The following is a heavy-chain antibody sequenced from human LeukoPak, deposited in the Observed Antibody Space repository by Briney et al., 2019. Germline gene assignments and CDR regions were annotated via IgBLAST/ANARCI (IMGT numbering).Heavy chain of an antibody. CDR1: GASITTYY. V-gene: IGHV4-59*01. J-gene: IGHJ6*02. Sequence: SETLSLTCTVSGASITTYYWSWIRQPPGKGLEWVGYIYFSGTTNYNPSLKSRVTISLDASNKQFSLRLNSVTAADTAVYYCARDYGPFGVWGQGTTVTVSS. D-gene: IGHD3-10*01. CDR3: ARDYGPFGV. CDR2: IYFSGTT.